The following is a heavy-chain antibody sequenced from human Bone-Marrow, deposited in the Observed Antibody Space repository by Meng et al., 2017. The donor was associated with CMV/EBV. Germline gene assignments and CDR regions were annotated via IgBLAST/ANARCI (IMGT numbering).Heavy chain of an antibody. CDR1: GFTFSSYS. Sequence: GESLKISCAASGFTFSSYSMNWVRQAPGKGLEWVSSISSSSSYIYYADSVKGRFTISRDNAKNTLYLQMNSLRAEDTAVYYCARRVASVVAGSLDYWGQGTLVTVSS. J-gene: IGHJ4*02. D-gene: IGHD2-15*01. CDR2: ISSSSSYI. CDR3: ARRVASVVAGSLDY. V-gene: IGHV3-21*01.